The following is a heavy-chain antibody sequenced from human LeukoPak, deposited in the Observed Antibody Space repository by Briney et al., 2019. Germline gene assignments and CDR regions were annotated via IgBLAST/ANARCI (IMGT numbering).Heavy chain of an antibody. D-gene: IGHD7-27*01. CDR3: TRPSSDDWGSNDY. J-gene: IGHJ4*02. Sequence: GGSLRLSCAASGFTFSDYSMNWVRQAPGKGLEWVSSLSRTSRTPSYRYYADSVKGRFTISRDNDKNELYLQMNSLGAEDTAVYYCTRPSSDDWGSNDYWGQGTLVTVSS. V-gene: IGHV3-21*01. CDR2: LSRTSRTPSYR. CDR1: GFTFSDYS.